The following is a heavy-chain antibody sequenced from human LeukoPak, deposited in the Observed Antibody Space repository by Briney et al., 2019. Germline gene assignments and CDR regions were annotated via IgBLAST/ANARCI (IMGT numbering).Heavy chain of an antibody. Sequence: ASVKVSCKASGNSFTSDYMHWVRQAPGQGLEWMGRIIPSGDTTHYAQKLQGRVSITRDTSTSTVYMVLSSLTSEDTAVYYRARDGSKWNFDYWGQGTLVTVSS. D-gene: IGHD6-13*01. J-gene: IGHJ4*02. CDR1: GNSFTSDY. CDR3: ARDGSKWNFDY. CDR2: IIPSGDTT. V-gene: IGHV1-46*04.